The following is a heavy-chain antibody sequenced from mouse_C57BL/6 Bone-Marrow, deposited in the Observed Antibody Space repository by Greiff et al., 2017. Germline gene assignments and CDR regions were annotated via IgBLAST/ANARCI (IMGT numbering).Heavy chain of an antibody. CDR3: ASSRGNYAYCYAMDY. V-gene: IGHV1-53*01. CDR2: INPSNGGT. CDR1: GYTFTSYW. J-gene: IGHJ4*01. D-gene: IGHD2-1*01. Sequence: VQLQQPGTELVKPGASVKLSCKASGYTFTSYWMHWVKQRPGQGLEWIGNINPSNGGTNYNEKFKSKATLTVDKSSSTAYMQLSSLTSEDSAVYYCASSRGNYAYCYAMDYWGQGTSVTVSS.